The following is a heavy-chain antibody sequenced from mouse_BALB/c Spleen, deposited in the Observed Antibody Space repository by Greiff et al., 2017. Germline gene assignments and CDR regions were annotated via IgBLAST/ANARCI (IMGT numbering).Heavy chain of an antibody. CDR2: IWAGGST. J-gene: IGHJ1*01. D-gene: IGHD2-1*01. CDR1: GFSLTSYG. Sequence: QVQLQQSGPGLVAPSQSLSITCTVSGFSLTSYGVHWVRQPPGKGLEWLGVIWAGGSTNYNSALMSRLSISKDNSKSQVFLKMNSLQTDDTAMYYCAREGYGNYGYFDVWGAGTTVTVSS. V-gene: IGHV2-9*02. CDR3: AREGYGNYGYFDV.